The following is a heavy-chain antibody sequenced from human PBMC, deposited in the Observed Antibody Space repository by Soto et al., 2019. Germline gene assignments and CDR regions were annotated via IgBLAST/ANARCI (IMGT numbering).Heavy chain of an antibody. Sequence: EVQLVESGGGLVQPGGSLRLSCAASGFTVSTKYMSWVRQAPGKGLEWVSVIYSGGSTFYAVSVRGRFTITRDNSKNTVNLQMSSLRAEDTAVYYCARDPWAADYWGQGTLVTVSS. J-gene: IGHJ4*02. D-gene: IGHD3-16*01. V-gene: IGHV3-66*01. CDR1: GFTVSTKY. CDR2: IYSGGST. CDR3: ARDPWAADY.